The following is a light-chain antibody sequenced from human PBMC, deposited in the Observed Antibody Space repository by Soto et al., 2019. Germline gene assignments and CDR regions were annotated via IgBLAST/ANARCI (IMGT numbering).Light chain of an antibody. CDR3: QQYNSYWT. CDR1: QSISSW. J-gene: IGKJ1*01. CDR2: DAS. V-gene: IGKV1-5*01. Sequence: DIQMTQSPSTLSASVGDRVTITCRASQSISSWLAWYQQKPVKAPKLLIYDASSLKSGVPSRFSGSGSGTAFTLTISSLQPDDFATYYCQQYNSYWTFGQGTKVDIK.